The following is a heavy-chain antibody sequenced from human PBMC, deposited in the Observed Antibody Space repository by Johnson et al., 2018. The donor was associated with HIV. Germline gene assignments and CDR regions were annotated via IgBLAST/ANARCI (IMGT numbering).Heavy chain of an antibody. D-gene: IGHD1-26*01. CDR1: GVTVSRNY. Sequence: VQLVESGGGVVQPGRSLRLSCAASGVTVSRNYMSWVRQVAGKGLEWVSGINWNGGSTGYADSVKGRFTISRDNAKKHLYLQMNSLRGEDTALYYCARVVAFGWGLNEAFDIWGQGTMVTVSS. V-gene: IGHV3-20*04. J-gene: IGHJ3*02. CDR2: INWNGGST. CDR3: ARVVAFGWGLNEAFDI.